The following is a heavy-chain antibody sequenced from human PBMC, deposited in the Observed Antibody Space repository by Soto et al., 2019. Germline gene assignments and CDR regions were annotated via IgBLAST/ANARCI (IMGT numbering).Heavy chain of an antibody. CDR1: GFTFSSYA. CDR2: ISYDGSNK. D-gene: IGHD5-18*01. V-gene: IGHV3-30-3*01. J-gene: IGHJ5*02. Sequence: GGSLRLSCAASGFTFSSYAMHWVRQAPGKGLEWVAVISYDGSNKYYADSVKGRFTISRDNSKNTLYLQMNSLRAEDTAVYYCARGIQLWYPPSWFDPWGQGTLVTVSS. CDR3: ARGIQLWYPPSWFDP.